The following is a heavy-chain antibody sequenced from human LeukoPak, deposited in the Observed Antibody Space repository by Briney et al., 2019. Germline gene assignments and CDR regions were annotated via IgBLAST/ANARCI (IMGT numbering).Heavy chain of an antibody. Sequence: GGTLRLSCAASGFTFSNYGMIWVRQAPGKGLEWVSAISGSGGNTWYADSVKGRFTISRDNSKNTLYLQMNSLRAEDTAVYYCAKPARTDYADYWGQGTLVTVSS. V-gene: IGHV3-23*01. D-gene: IGHD1-14*01. CDR1: GFTFSNYG. J-gene: IGHJ4*02. CDR3: AKPARTDYADY. CDR2: ISGSGGNT.